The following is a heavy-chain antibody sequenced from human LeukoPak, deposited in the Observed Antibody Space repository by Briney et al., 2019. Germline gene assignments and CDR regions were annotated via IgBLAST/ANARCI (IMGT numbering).Heavy chain of an antibody. J-gene: IGHJ4*02. CDR1: GGSISSGYY. Sequence: SETLSLTCTVSGGSISSGYYWGWIRQPPGKGLEWIGSIYHSGSTYYNPSLKSRVTISVDRSKNQFSLKLSSVTAADTAVYYCARADVVVPAAYNWGQGTLVTVSS. D-gene: IGHD2-2*01. V-gene: IGHV4-38-2*02. CDR2: IYHSGST. CDR3: ARADVVVPAAYN.